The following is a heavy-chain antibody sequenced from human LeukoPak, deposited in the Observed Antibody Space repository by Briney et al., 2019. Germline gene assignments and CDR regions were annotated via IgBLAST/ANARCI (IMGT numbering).Heavy chain of an antibody. CDR2: ISYDGSNK. D-gene: IGHD3-10*01. Sequence: GRSLRLSCAASGFTFSSYGMHWVRQAPGKGLEWVAVISYDGSNKYYADSVKGRFTISRDNSKNTLYLQMNSLRAEDTAVYYCAKTITMVRGVDYYYGMDVWGQGTTVTVSS. CDR1: GFTFSSYG. J-gene: IGHJ6*02. CDR3: AKTITMVRGVDYYYGMDV. V-gene: IGHV3-30*18.